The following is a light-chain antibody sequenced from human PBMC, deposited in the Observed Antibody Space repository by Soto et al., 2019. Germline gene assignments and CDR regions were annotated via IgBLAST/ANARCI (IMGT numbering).Light chain of an antibody. J-gene: IGKJ1*01. V-gene: IGKV3-15*01. CDR1: QGLGTN. CDR2: AAS. Sequence: EVVTTQSPATLSVSPGERATLSCRASQGLGTNLAWYQQKPGQAPRLLIYAASTRATGVPGRFSGSGSGTDFTLTIIRLEPEDFAVYYCQQYDISPWTFGQGTKVDIK. CDR3: QQYDISPWT.